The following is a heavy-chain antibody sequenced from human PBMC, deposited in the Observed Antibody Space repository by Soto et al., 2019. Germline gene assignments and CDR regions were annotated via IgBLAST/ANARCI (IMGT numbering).Heavy chain of an antibody. Sequence: PGGSLRLSCAASGFTFSSFGMHWVRQAPGRGPEWVAIISYDGSKKYYADSVKGRFTVSRDNSNTLYLQMNSLRAEDTAVYYCARDWGYCSGGSCFFYPFDPWGQGTLVTVSS. V-gene: IGHV3-30*03. D-gene: IGHD2-15*01. CDR2: ISYDGSKK. CDR3: ARDWGYCSGGSCFFYPFDP. J-gene: IGHJ5*02. CDR1: GFTFSSFG.